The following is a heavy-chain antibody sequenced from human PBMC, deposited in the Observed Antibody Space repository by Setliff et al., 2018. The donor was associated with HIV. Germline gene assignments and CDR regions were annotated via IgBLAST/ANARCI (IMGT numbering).Heavy chain of an antibody. J-gene: IGHJ3*02. V-gene: IGHV3-48*01. Sequence: PGGSLRLSCAASGFTFSSYSMNWVRQAPGKGLQWVSYISSSSNTKYYADSVKGRFTISRDNAKNSLYLQMNSLRAEDTAVYYCARSLYDSSMNVIWGQGTMVTV. CDR2: ISSSSNTK. CDR3: ARSLYDSSMNVI. D-gene: IGHD3-22*01. CDR1: GFTFSSYS.